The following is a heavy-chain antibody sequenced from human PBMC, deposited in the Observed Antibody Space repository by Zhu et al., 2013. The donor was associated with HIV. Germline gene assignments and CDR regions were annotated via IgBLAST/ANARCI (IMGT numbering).Heavy chain of an antibody. Sequence: QVQLVQSGAEVKKPGASVKVSCKASGYTFIDFYMYWARQAPGQGLEWMGRIHPNTGDTNYAQKFQGRVTMTRDTSINTAYMELRRLRSDDTAVYYCARARRRNSDSKSGYFDYWGQGTLVTVSS. D-gene: IGHD3-22*01. J-gene: IGHJ4*02. CDR3: ARARRRNSDSKSGYFDY. CDR2: IHPNTGDT. V-gene: IGHV1-2*06. CDR1: GYTFIDFY.